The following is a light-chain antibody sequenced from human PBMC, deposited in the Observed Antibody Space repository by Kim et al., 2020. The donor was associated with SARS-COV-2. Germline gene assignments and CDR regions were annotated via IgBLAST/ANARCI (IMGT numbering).Light chain of an antibody. CDR2: INN. CDR3: AGWDDRLSGLV. J-gene: IGLJ2*01. V-gene: IGLV1-47*01. CDR1: TSNVAINN. Sequence: GQIVNISGSGSTSNVAINNVYWYQQRPGTAPRLLIYINNQRPSRVPDRFSASKSGTSASLAISGLRSEDEADYFCAGWDDRLSGLVFGGGTQLTVL.